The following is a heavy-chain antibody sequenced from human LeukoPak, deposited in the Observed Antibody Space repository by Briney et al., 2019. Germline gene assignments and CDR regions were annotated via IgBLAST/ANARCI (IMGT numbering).Heavy chain of an antibody. J-gene: IGHJ4*02. Sequence: GGSLRLSCAASGFTFSSYWLSWVRQAPGKGLEWVANIRQDGSEKYYVDSVKGRFTISRDNAKNSLDLQMNSLRAEDTAVYYCARDRVPFSGSYCLDYWGQGTVVTVSS. D-gene: IGHD1-26*01. V-gene: IGHV3-7*01. CDR3: ARDRVPFSGSYCLDY. CDR1: GFTFSSYW. CDR2: IRQDGSEK.